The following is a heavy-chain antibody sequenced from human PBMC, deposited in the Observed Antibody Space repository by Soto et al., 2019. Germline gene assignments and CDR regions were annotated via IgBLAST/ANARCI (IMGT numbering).Heavy chain of an antibody. V-gene: IGHV1-8*01. J-gene: IGHJ5*02. CDR3: ARGAPYYCVSGRGGWFDP. D-gene: IGHD3-10*01. CDR1: GYSFTSYD. CDR2: MNPNSDDT. Sequence: QVQLVQSGAEVKKPGASVKVSCKASGYSFTSYDINWVRQATGRGLEWMGWMNPNSDDTGYAQKFKGRVTMTRDTSTSTAYLERSNLTSEDTAIYYCARGAPYYCVSGRGGWFDPWGQGTLVTVSS.